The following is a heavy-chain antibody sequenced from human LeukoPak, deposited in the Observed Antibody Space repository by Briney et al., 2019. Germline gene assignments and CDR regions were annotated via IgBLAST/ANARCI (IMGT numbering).Heavy chain of an antibody. J-gene: IGHJ6*03. V-gene: IGHV4-38-2*02. CDR2: IYHSGST. CDR3: ARTRTVTGYYYYYMDV. D-gene: IGHD4-11*01. CDR1: GYSISSGFY. Sequence: SETLSLTCNVSGYSISSGFYWGWIRQPPGKGLEWIGSIYHSGSTYYNPSLKSRVTISVDTSKNQFSLKLSSVTAADTAVYYCARTRTVTGYYYYYMDVWGKGTTVTVSS.